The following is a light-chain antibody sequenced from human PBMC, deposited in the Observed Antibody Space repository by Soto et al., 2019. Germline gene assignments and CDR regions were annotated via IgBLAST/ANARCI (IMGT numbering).Light chain of an antibody. J-gene: IGLJ7*01. CDR1: KLGDKY. Sequence: SYELTQPPSVSVSPGQTASITSSGDKLGDKYACWYQQKPGQSPVLVIYQDSKRPSGIPERFSGSNSGNTATLTISGTQAMDEADYYCQAWDSSTGGVFGGGTQLTVL. CDR2: QDS. CDR3: QAWDSSTGGV. V-gene: IGLV3-1*01.